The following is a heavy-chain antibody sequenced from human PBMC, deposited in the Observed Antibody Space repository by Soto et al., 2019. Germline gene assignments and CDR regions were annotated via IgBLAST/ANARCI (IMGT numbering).Heavy chain of an antibody. Sequence: SETQSLTCTVSGGSISSGGYYWSWIRQHPGKGLEWIGYIYYSGSTYYNPSLKSRVTISVDTSKNQFSLKLSSVTAADTAVYYCARGERGLWFGELSPYNWFDPWGQGTLVTVSS. D-gene: IGHD3-10*01. CDR2: IYYSGST. CDR3: ARGERGLWFGELSPYNWFDP. J-gene: IGHJ5*02. V-gene: IGHV4-31*03. CDR1: GGSISSGGYY.